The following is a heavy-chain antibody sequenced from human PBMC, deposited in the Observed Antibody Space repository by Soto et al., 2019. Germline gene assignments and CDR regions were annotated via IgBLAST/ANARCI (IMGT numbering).Heavy chain of an antibody. J-gene: IGHJ5*02. Sequence: GGSLRLSCAASGFTFSDYYMSWIRQAPGKGLEWVSYISSSGSTIYYADSVKGRFTISRDNAKNSLYLQMNSLRAEDTAVYYCARVGEYCTNGVCYRGFDPWGQGPLVTISS. CDR3: ARVGEYCTNGVCYRGFDP. CDR2: ISSSGSTI. D-gene: IGHD2-8*01. V-gene: IGHV3-11*01. CDR1: GFTFSDYY.